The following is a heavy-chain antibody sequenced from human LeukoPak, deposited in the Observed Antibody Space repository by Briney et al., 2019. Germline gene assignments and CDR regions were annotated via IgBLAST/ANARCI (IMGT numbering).Heavy chain of an antibody. D-gene: IGHD1-26*01. J-gene: IGHJ6*02. CDR1: GFTFSSYW. CDR2: IKQDGSEK. V-gene: IGHV3-7*03. CDR3: ARYSGSYEVDYYYCYGMDV. Sequence: HPGGSLRLSCAASGFTFSSYWMSWVRQAPGKGLEWVANIKQDGSEKYYVDSVKGRFTISRDNAKNSLYLQMNSLRAEDTAVYYCARYSGSYEVDYYYCYGMDVWGLGTTVTVSS.